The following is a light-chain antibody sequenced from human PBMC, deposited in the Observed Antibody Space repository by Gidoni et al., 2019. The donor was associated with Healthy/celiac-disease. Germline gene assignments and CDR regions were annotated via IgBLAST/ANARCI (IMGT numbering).Light chain of an antibody. Sequence: DIQITQSPSSLSASVGDRVTITSRASQSISSYLNWYQQKPGKAPKLLIYAASSLQSGVPSRFSGSGSGTDVTLTISSLQPEDFATYYCQQSYNTPPLPFGGGTKVEIK. CDR1: QSISSY. CDR3: QQSYNTPPLP. V-gene: IGKV1-39*01. J-gene: IGKJ4*01. CDR2: AAS.